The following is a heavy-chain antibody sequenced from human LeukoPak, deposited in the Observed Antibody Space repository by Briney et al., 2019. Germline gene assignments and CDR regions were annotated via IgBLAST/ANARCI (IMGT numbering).Heavy chain of an antibody. CDR3: AKGKGDFWSGSEY. CDR1: GFTFSSYA. J-gene: IGHJ4*02. CDR2: ISGSGGST. D-gene: IGHD3-3*01. V-gene: IGHV3-23*01. Sequence: GSLRLSCAASGFTFSSYAMSWVRRAPGKGLEWVSAISGSGGSTYYADSVKGRFTISRDTSKNTLYLQMNSLRAEDTAVYYCAKGKGDFWSGSEYWGQGPLVTVSS.